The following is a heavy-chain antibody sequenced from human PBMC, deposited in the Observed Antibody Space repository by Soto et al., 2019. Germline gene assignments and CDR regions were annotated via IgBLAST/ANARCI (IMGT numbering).Heavy chain of an antibody. CDR2: IYSGGST. CDR1: GYTVRSHY. D-gene: IGHD1-26*01. Sequence: EVQLVESGGGLIQPGGSLRLSCAAYGYTVRSHYMSWVRQAPGKGLEWVSVIYSGGSTYYADSVKGRFTISRDNSKNTLYLQMNSLRAEDTAVYYCARGWGGSPFDYWGQGTLVTVSS. J-gene: IGHJ4*02. V-gene: IGHV3-53*01. CDR3: ARGWGGSPFDY.